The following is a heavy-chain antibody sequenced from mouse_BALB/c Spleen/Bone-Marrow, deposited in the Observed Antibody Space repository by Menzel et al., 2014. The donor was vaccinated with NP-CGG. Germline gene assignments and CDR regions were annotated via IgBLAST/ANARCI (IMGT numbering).Heavy chain of an antibody. CDR1: GFTFSSFG. J-gene: IGHJ2*01. CDR2: ISSGSSTI. Sequence: QLVESGGGLVQPGGSRKLSCAASGFTFSSFGMHWVRQAPGKGLEWVAYISSGSSTIYYADTVMGRFTISRENPKNTLFLQMTSLRSEDTAMYYCARSGSSSGYFDYWGQGTTLTVSS. D-gene: IGHD1-1*01. CDR3: ARSGSSSGYFDY. V-gene: IGHV5-17*02.